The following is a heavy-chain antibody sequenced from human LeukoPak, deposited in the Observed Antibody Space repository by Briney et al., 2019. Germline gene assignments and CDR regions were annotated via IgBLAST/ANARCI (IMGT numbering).Heavy chain of an antibody. J-gene: IGHJ4*02. Sequence: GGSLRLSCVVSGFTFSDYNFNWVRQAPGKGLERVSSISITGSYIYYADSVKGRFTISRDNSKNTLYLQMNSLRAEDTAVYYCARVRDYYGSGSSYYFDYWGQGTLVTVSS. V-gene: IGHV3-21*01. CDR1: GFTFSDYN. CDR3: ARVRDYYGSGSSYYFDY. CDR2: ISITGSYI. D-gene: IGHD3-10*01.